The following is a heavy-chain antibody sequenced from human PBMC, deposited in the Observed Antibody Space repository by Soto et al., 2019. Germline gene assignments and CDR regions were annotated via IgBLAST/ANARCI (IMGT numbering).Heavy chain of an antibody. CDR3: ARVGTPSSRSYATPYYYYGMDV. V-gene: IGHV3-30-3*01. CDR1: GFTFSSYA. D-gene: IGHD2-15*01. Sequence: LKISCAASGFTFSSYAMHWVRQAPGKGLEWVAVISYDGSNKYYADSVKGRFTISRDNSKNTLYLQMNSLRAEDTAVYYCARVGTPSSRSYATPYYYYGMDVWGQGTTVTVSS. J-gene: IGHJ6*02. CDR2: ISYDGSNK.